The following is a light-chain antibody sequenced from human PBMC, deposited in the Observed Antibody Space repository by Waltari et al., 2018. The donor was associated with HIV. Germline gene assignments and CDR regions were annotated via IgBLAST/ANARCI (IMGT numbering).Light chain of an antibody. CDR3: SSYTSSSTYV. J-gene: IGLJ1*01. V-gene: IGLV2-14*03. Sequence: QSALTQPASVSGSPGQSIAISCTGTSSDVGGYNYVSWYQQHPGKGPKLMIFDVSNRASGLSHRFSGSKSGNTASLTISGLQAEDEADYYCSSYTSSSTYVFGTGTKVTVL. CDR1: SSDVGGYNY. CDR2: DVS.